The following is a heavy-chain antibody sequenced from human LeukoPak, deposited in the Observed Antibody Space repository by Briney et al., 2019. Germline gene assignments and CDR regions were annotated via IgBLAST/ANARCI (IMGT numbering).Heavy chain of an antibody. J-gene: IGHJ4*02. CDR3: ARDPLALGDFWSATFDY. CDR1: GFTFSSYA. D-gene: IGHD3-3*01. V-gene: IGHV3-30-3*01. CDR2: ISYDGSNK. Sequence: PGGSLRLSCAASGFTFSSYAMHWVRQAPGKGLEWVAVISYDGSNKYYADSVKGRFTISRDNSKNTLYLQMNSLRAEDTAVYYCARDPLALGDFWSATFDYWGQGTLVTVSS.